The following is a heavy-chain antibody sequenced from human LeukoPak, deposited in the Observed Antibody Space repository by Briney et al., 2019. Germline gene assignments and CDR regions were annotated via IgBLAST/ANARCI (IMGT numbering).Heavy chain of an antibody. CDR1: GFAVSSNY. D-gene: IGHD3-22*01. V-gene: IGHV3-53*01. Sequence: PGGSLRLSCAASGFAVSSNYMTWVRQTPAKGLEWVSFIYSDGTTYYADSVKGRFTISRDSSKNTLFLQMNSLRAEDTAVYYCAGYDTSGYYLNYWGQGTLVTVSS. CDR2: IYSDGTT. J-gene: IGHJ4*02. CDR3: AGYDTSGYYLNY.